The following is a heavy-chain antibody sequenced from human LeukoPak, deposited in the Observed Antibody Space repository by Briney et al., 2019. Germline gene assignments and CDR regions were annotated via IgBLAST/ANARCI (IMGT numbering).Heavy chain of an antibody. Sequence: GGSLRLSCAASGFTFSSYEMNWVRQAPGKGLEWVSYISSSGSTIYYADSVKGRFTISRDNAKNSLYLQMNSLRAEDTAVYYCARSLGSGYIDYWGQGTLVTVSS. CDR1: GFTFSSYE. D-gene: IGHD3-22*01. V-gene: IGHV3-48*03. CDR2: ISSSGSTI. CDR3: ARSLGSGYIDY. J-gene: IGHJ4*02.